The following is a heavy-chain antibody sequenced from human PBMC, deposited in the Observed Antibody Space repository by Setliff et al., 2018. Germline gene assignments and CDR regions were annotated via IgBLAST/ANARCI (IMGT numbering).Heavy chain of an antibody. D-gene: IGHD3-3*01. Sequence: ASVKVSCKASGYTFTGYYMHWVRQAPGQGLEWMGRISPHTGGTNSAQKFQGRVTMTRDTSVSTVYMELNSLRSDDTAVYYCVRAGFDAISNGLDYWGQGTLVTVS. J-gene: IGHJ4*02. CDR1: GYTFTGYY. V-gene: IGHV1-2*06. CDR2: ISPHTGGT. CDR3: VRAGFDAISNGLDY.